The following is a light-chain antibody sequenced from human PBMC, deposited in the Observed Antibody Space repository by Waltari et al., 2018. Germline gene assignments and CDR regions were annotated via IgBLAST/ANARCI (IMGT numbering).Light chain of an antibody. J-gene: IGLJ3*02. V-gene: IGLV2-23*03. CDR3: CSYAGSNTFVV. CDR2: DGH. Sequence: QSALTPPASVSGSPGQSITIPCTGTRSDVGSYNLVSWYQQHPGKAPKLMIYDGHKRPSGVSNRFSGSKSGNTASLTITGLQGEDEADYHCCSYAGSNTFVVFGGGTKLTVL. CDR1: RSDVGSYNL.